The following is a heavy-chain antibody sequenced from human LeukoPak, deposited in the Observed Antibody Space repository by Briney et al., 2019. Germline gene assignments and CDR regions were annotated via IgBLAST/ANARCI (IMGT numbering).Heavy chain of an antibody. CDR3: AGDSGTVSDAFDI. D-gene: IGHD4-11*01. J-gene: IGHJ3*02. Sequence: ASVKVSCTASGYTFISYYIHWVRQAPGQGLEWMGIINPSGGSTRYAQKFQGRVTMTRDTSTGTIYMELSSLRSEDTAVYFCAGDSGTVSDAFDIWGQGTMVTVSS. CDR2: INPSGGST. CDR1: GYTFISYY. V-gene: IGHV1-46*01.